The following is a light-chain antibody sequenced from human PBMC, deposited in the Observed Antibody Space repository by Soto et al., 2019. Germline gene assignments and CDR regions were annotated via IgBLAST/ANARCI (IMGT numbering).Light chain of an antibody. CDR2: GTS. J-gene: IGKJ5*01. CDR1: QSVGSSY. CDR3: QQYNIWPPKFI. V-gene: IGKV3-20*01. Sequence: EVVLTQSPGTLSLSPGERATLSCRASQSVGSSYLAWYQQKPGQAPRVLIYGTSSRATGIPDRFSGSGSGTDFTLTISRLEPEDFAVYYCQQYNIWPPKFIFGQGTRLEIK.